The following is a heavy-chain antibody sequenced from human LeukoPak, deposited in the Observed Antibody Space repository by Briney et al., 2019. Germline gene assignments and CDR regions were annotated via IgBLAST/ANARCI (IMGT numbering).Heavy chain of an antibody. V-gene: IGHV3-20*04. D-gene: IGHD2-21*02. J-gene: IGHJ4*02. CDR3: ARDGPAYCGGDCYSGY. Sequence: GGSLRLSCAASGFTFDDYGMSWVRQAPGKGLEWVSGINWNGGSTGYADSVKGRFTISRDNAKNSLYLQVNSLRAEDTALYYCARDGPAYCGGDCYSGYWGQGTLVTVSS. CDR1: GFTFDDYG. CDR2: INWNGGST.